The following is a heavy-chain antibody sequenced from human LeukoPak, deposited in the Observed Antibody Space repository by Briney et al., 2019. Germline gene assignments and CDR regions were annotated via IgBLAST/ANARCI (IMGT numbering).Heavy chain of an antibody. V-gene: IGHV4-59*11. CDR1: GGSISSHY. J-gene: IGHJ6*03. Sequence: SETLSLTCTVSGGSISSHYWSLIRQPPGKGLGWSGYIYYSGSTNSNPSLKSRVTISVDTSKDQFSLKLSSVTAADTAVYSCARGALAAIANYSSYYYMAVWGKGTTVTVSS. CDR2: IYYSGST. D-gene: IGHD2-2*01. CDR3: ARGALAAIANYSSYYYMAV.